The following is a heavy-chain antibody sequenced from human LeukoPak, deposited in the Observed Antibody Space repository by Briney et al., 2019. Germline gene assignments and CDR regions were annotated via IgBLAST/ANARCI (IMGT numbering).Heavy chain of an antibody. CDR1: GFTFDDYA. V-gene: IGHV3-9*01. D-gene: IGHD3-22*01. CDR3: AKGPYYDSSGVDY. Sequence: PGGSLRLSCAASGFTFDDYAMHWVRQAPGKGLEWVSGISWNSGSIGYADSVKGRFTISRGNAKNSLYLQMNSLRAEDTALYYCAKGPYYDSSGVDYWGQGTLVTVSS. J-gene: IGHJ4*02. CDR2: ISWNSGSI.